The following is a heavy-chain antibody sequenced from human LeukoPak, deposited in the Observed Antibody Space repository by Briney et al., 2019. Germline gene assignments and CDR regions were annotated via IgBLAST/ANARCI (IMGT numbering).Heavy chain of an antibody. Sequence: PSETLSLTCADYGGSFSGYYWSWIRQPPGQGLEWIGEINHSGSTAYNPPLKSRVTISVDTSKNQFSLKLSSVTAADTAVYYCARGQDYGDYWWPHFDYWGQGTLVTVSS. V-gene: IGHV4-34*01. J-gene: IGHJ4*02. D-gene: IGHD4-17*01. CDR1: GGSFSGYY. CDR2: INHSGST. CDR3: ARGQDYGDYWWPHFDY.